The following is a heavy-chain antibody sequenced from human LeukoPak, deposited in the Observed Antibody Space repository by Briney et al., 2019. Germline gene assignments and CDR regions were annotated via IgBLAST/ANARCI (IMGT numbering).Heavy chain of an antibody. J-gene: IGHJ4*02. V-gene: IGHV3-30*02. CDR2: IGFDGTNK. D-gene: IGHD3-3*01. Sequence: GGSLRLSCAASGFTFRSYGMHWVRQAPGKGLEWVAFIGFDGTNKNYVDSVKGRFAISRDNSKKTLYLQMNSLRVKSSADDYCVKDFDSGSRPGIDYWGQGSLVSVSS. CDR3: VKDFDSGSRPGIDY. CDR1: GFTFRSYG.